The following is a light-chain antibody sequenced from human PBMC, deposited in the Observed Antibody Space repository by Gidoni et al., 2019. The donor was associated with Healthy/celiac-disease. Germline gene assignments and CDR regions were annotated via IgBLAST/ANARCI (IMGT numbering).Light chain of an antibody. CDR2: GKN. Sequence: SSELTQDPAVSVALGQTVRITCQGDSLRSYYASWYQQKPGHAPVLVIYGKNNRPSGIPDRFSGSSSGNTASLTITGAQAEDEADYYCNSRDSSGNHLRFGGGTKLTVL. J-gene: IGLJ2*01. V-gene: IGLV3-19*01. CDR3: NSRDSSGNHLR. CDR1: SLRSYY.